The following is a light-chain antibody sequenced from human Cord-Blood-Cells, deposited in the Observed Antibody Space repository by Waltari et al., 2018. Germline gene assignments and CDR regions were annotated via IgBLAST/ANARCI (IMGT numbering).Light chain of an antibody. CDR3: QQYYSTQLT. V-gene: IGKV4-1*01. J-gene: IGKJ4*01. Sequence: DIVMTQSPDSLALSLGEGVTINCKSSQSDVYSSNNKNYLAWYQQKPGQPPKLLIYWASTRESGVPDRFSGSGSGRDFTLTISSLQSEDVAVYYCQQYYSTQLTFGGGTKVEIK. CDR1: QSDVYSSNNKNY. CDR2: WAS.